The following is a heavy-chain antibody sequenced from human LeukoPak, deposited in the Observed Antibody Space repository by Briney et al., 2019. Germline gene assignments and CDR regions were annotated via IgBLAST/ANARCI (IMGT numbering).Heavy chain of an antibody. CDR3: AKGVQQLATDY. CDR1: GFTFSSYA. D-gene: IGHD6-13*01. V-gene: IGHV3-30-3*01. J-gene: IGHJ4*02. Sequence: GGSLRLSCAASGFTFSSYAMHWVRQAPGKGLEWVAVISYDGSNKYYADSVKGRFTISRDNSKNTLYLQMNSLRAEDTAVYYCAKGVQQLATDYWGQGTLVTVSS. CDR2: ISYDGSNK.